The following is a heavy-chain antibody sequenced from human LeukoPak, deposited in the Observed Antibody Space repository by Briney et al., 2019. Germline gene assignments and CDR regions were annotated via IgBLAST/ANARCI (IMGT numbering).Heavy chain of an antibody. CDR3: ARDESSGYYYFDY. CDR1: GFTFSSYA. D-gene: IGHD3-22*01. Sequence: GGSLRLSCAASGFTFSSYAMSWVRQAPGKGLEWVSAINTPGGSTYYADSVKGRFAISRDNSKNTLYLQMNSLRAEDTALYYCARDESSGYYYFDYWGQGTLVTVSS. V-gene: IGHV3-23*01. J-gene: IGHJ4*02. CDR2: INTPGGST.